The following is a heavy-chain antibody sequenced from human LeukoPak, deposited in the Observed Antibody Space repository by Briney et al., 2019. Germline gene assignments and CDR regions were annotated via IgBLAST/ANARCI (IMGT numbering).Heavy chain of an antibody. CDR1: GDSISSYY. D-gene: IGHD6-13*01. V-gene: IGHV4-4*07. J-gene: IGHJ5*02. CDR2: IYISGST. Sequence: SETLSLTCTVSGDSISSYYWSWIRQPAGKGLEWIGRIYISGSTNYNPSLKSRVTMSVDTSKNQFSLKLSSVTAADTAVYYCARDPREVSSSSYGGWFDPWGQGTLVTVSS. CDR3: ARDPREVSSSSYGGWFDP.